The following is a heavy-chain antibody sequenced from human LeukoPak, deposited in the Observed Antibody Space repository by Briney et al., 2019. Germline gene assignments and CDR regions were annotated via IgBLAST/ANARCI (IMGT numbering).Heavy chain of an antibody. CDR1: GFTFSSYG. D-gene: IGHD3-22*01. V-gene: IGHV3-23*01. CDR3: AKDLVSHSSGFVGPFYY. Sequence: PGGSMRLSCAASGFTFSSYGMSWVRQAPGKGLECVSAISGSGGSTYYADSVKGRFTISRDNSKNTLYLQMNSLSAEDTAVYYCAKDLVSHSSGFVGPFYYWGQGTLVTVSS. J-gene: IGHJ4*02. CDR2: ISGSGGST.